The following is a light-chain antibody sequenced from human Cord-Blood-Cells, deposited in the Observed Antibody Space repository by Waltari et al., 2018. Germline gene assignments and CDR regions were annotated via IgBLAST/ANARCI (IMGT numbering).Light chain of an antibody. J-gene: IGKJ3*01. CDR1: QGLSSY. Sequence: DIQLTQSPSVLSASVADRVTITCRASQGLSSYLPWYHQKPGKAPKLLIHAASTFQSGVSSRFRGSGDGTEYTLTIISLHPEDFAPYYCQQLNSYPPTFGPGTKVDIK. CDR2: AAS. V-gene: IGKV1-9*01. CDR3: QQLNSYPPT.